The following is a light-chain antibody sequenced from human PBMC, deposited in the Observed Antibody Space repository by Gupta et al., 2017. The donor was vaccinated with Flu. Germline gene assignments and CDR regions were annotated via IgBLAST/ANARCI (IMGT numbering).Light chain of an antibody. V-gene: IGLV3-1*01. CDR1: ELGDNY. J-gene: IGLJ1*01. Sequence: SPVKPSSITSTGNELGDNYPCWYQQKPGHAPGRVIYQVNNRPSGTPDRFSGSNYGNKAALTITGTQTMDEADYYCRRSESGAFVFGTGTKVTVL. CDR2: QVN. CDR3: RRSESGAFV.